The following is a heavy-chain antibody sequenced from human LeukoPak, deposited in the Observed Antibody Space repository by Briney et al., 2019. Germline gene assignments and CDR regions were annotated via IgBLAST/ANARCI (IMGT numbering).Heavy chain of an antibody. CDR3: ANSYSSSWYLDY. Sequence: PSETLSLTCTVSGGSISSGGYYWSWIRQHPGKGLEWIGYIYYSGSTYYNPSLKSRVTISVDTSKNQFSLKLSSVTAADTAVYYCANSYSSSWYLDYWGQGTLVTVSS. CDR1: GGSISSGGYY. CDR2: IYYSGST. D-gene: IGHD6-13*01. V-gene: IGHV4-31*03. J-gene: IGHJ4*02.